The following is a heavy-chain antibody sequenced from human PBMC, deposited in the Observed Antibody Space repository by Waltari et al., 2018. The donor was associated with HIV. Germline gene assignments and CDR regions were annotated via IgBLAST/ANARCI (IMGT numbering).Heavy chain of an antibody. CDR2: IIPILGIA. CDR1: GGTFSSYA. V-gene: IGHV1-69*04. J-gene: IGHJ4*02. Sequence: QVQLVQSGAEVKKPGSSVKVSCKASGGTFSSYAISCVRQAPGQGLEWMGRIIPILGIANYAQKFQGRVTITADKSTSTAYMELSSLRSEDTAVYYCAIRDGYNFLDYWGQGTLVTVSS. CDR3: AIRDGYNFLDY. D-gene: IGHD5-12*01.